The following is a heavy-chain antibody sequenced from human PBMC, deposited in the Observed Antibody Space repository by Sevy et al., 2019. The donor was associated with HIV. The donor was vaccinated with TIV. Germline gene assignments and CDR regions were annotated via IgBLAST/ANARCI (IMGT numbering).Heavy chain of an antibody. V-gene: IGHV1-18*01. CDR3: ASDHDGYYYDTSGYFDY. CDR2: ISGYNGNT. J-gene: IGHJ4*02. Sequence: ASVKVSCKASGYTLTSHGISWVRQAPGQGLEWMGWISGYNGNTNYAQKLQGRVTLTRDTSTNTAYMELRSLRSDDTAIYYCASDHDGYYYDTSGYFDYWGQGTLVTVSS. CDR1: GYTLTSHG. D-gene: IGHD3-22*01.